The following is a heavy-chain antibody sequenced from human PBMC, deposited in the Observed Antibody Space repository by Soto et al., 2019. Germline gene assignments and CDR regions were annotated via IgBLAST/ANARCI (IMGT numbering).Heavy chain of an antibody. J-gene: IGHJ4*02. CDR3: AKGYHWNDALFDY. D-gene: IGHD1-1*01. CDR2: ISGSGGST. Sequence: EVQLLESGGGLVQHGGSLRLACAASGFTFSSYAMSWVRQAPGKGLEWVSAISGSGGSTYYADSVKGRFTISRDNSKNTLYLQMNSLRAEDTAVYYCAKGYHWNDALFDYWGQGTLVTVSS. V-gene: IGHV3-23*01. CDR1: GFTFSSYA.